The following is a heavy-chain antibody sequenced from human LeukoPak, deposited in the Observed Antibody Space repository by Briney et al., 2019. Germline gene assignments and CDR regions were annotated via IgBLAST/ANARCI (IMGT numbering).Heavy chain of an antibody. Sequence: GGSLRLSCADSGFTLSRYAINWVRQAPGKGLEWVAVISYDGSNKYYADSVKGRFTISRDNSKNTLWLQMNSLRSEDTAVYYCARDMAPGGGPGDYYGMDVWGQGTTVTVSS. V-gene: IGHV3-30-3*01. CDR3: ARDMAPGGGPGDYYGMDV. J-gene: IGHJ6*02. CDR2: ISYDGSNK. D-gene: IGHD7-27*01. CDR1: GFTLSRYA.